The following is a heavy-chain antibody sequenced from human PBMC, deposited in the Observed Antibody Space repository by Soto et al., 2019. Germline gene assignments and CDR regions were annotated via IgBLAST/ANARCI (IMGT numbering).Heavy chain of an antibody. J-gene: IGHJ3*02. CDR2: ISYDGSNK. CDR1: GFTFSIYG. V-gene: IGHV3-30*03. Sequence: GGSLRLSCAASGFTFSIYGMHWVRQAPGKGLEWVAVISYDGSNKYYADSVKGRFTISRDNSKNPLYLQMNSLRAEDTAVYYCSTPSTVAMPSDIWGQGTMVTVSS. D-gene: IGHD6-19*01. CDR3: STPSTVAMPSDI.